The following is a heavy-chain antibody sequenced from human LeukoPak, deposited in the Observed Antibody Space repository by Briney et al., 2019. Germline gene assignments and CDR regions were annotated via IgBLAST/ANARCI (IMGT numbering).Heavy chain of an antibody. Sequence: SETLSLTCGDSGTSFTSYYWSWIRQTPGKGLEWIGEVNLSGYTNMNPSLKSRVTISVDTSKNQFSLMMTSVAAADTAVYFCARMTTGHDYWGQGTLVTVSS. V-gene: IGHV4-34*01. J-gene: IGHJ4*02. D-gene: IGHD4-17*01. CDR2: VNLSGYT. CDR1: GTSFTSYY. CDR3: ARMTTGHDY.